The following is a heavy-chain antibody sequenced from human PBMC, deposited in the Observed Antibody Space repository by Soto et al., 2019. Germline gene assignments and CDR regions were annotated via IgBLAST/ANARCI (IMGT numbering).Heavy chain of an antibody. CDR3: WVYGDYAFDY. CDR1: GFTFSSYW. V-gene: IGHV3-74*01. CDR2: LNSDGSST. D-gene: IGHD4-17*01. J-gene: IGHJ4*02. Sequence: EVQLVESGGGLVQPGGSLRLSCAASGFTFSSYWMHWVRQAPGKGLVWVSRLNSDGSSTSYADSVKGRFTVSRDNAKNTLYLQMNSLRAEDTAVYYCWVYGDYAFDYWGQGTLVTVSS.